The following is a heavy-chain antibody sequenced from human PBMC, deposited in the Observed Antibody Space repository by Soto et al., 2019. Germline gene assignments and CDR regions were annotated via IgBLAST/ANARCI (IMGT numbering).Heavy chain of an antibody. Sequence: SMKVSCKASGYTFTSYDINWVRQATGQGLEWMGWMNPNSGNTGYAQKFQGRVTMTRNTSISTAYMELSSLRSEDTAVYYCAGSKGIRYFDWLLSHWGQGTLVTVS. CDR1: GYTFTSYD. CDR2: MNPNSGNT. D-gene: IGHD3-9*01. CDR3: AGSKGIRYFDWLLSH. J-gene: IGHJ4*02. V-gene: IGHV1-8*01.